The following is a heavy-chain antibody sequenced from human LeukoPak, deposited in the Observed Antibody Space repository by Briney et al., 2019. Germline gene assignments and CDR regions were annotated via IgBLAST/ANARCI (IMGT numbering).Heavy chain of an antibody. CDR2: ISAYNGNT. V-gene: IGHV1-18*01. CDR3: ARKMVGATTFWFDP. J-gene: IGHJ5*02. CDR1: GYTFTSYG. D-gene: IGHD1-26*01. Sequence: ASVKVSCKASGYTFTSYGISWVRQAPGQGLEWMGWISAYNGNTNYAQKLQGRVTMTTDTSTSTAYMELRSLRSDDTAMYYCARKMVGATTFWFDPWGQGTLVTVSS.